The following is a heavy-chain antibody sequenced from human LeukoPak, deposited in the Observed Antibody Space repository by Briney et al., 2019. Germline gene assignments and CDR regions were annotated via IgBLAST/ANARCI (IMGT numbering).Heavy chain of an antibody. CDR3: ARPYDTRGYFPDY. J-gene: IGHJ4*02. CDR2: IKQDGSEK. D-gene: IGHD3-22*01. CDR1: GFIFSSYW. V-gene: IGHV3-7*01. Sequence: GGSLRLSCGASGFIFSSYWMSWVRQAPGEGLEWVANIKQDGSEKYYVDSVKGRFTISRDNAKNSLYLQMNSLGAEDTAVYYCARPYDTRGYFPDYWGQGTLVTVSS.